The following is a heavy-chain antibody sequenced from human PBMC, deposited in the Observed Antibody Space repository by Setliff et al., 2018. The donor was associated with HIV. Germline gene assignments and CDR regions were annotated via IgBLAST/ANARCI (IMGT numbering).Heavy chain of an antibody. J-gene: IGHJ4*02. D-gene: IGHD2-15*01. V-gene: IGHV3-30-3*01. CDR3: ARPRTYCSGGSCYLGPDY. CDR1: GLTSNYYW. Sequence: GGSLRLSCAASGLTSNYYWMHWVRQTPGKGLEWVAFISYEGSRKNYADSVKGRFTISRDNSKDTLYLQMNSLRAEDTAVYYCARPRTYCSGGSCYLGPDYWGQGTLVTVSS. CDR2: ISYEGSRK.